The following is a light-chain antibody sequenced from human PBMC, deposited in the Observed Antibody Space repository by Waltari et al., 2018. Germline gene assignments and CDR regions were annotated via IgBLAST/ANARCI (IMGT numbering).Light chain of an antibody. Sequence: EVVMTQSAVTVSVIPGESATISCRASQTVSSNLAWYQQRHGQAPRLLIFDASTRAPSVPARFSGSWSGTEFTLTIRSLQSEDSAVYYCQQYNRWPPITFGQGTRLEIK. V-gene: IGKV3-15*01. CDR1: QTVSSN. CDR3: QQYNRWPPIT. J-gene: IGKJ5*01. CDR2: DAS.